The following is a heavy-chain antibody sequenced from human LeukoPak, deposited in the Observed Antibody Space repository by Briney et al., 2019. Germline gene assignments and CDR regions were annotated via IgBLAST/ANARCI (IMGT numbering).Heavy chain of an antibody. CDR1: GYTFTDYY. D-gene: IGHD4-11*01. CDR3: ARDAIVRDYSNSDY. J-gene: IGHJ4*02. V-gene: IGHV1-2*02. Sequence: ASVQVSCKASGYTFTDYYIHWVRQVPGQGLEWMGWINPNSGGTNYAQKVQGKVTMTRDTSISTAYMELSRLKSDDTAVYYCARDAIVRDYSNSDYWGQGTLVTVSS. CDR2: INPNSGGT.